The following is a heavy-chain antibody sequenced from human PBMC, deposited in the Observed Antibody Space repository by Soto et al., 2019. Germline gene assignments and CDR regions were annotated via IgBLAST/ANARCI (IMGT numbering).Heavy chain of an antibody. CDR2: IQSGGPT. V-gene: IGHV3-66*01. J-gene: IGHJ6*04. CDR3: ASDAVLCDGGRCYGVPLDV. CDR1: GFTVSSKY. Sequence: GGSLRLSCAASGFTVSSKYMSWVRQAPGKGLEWVSLIQSGGPTYYADSVKGRFTISRDTSENTVHLQMDSLRAEDTAADYCASDAVLCDGGRCYGVPLDVWGIGTTVTVSS. D-gene: IGHD2-15*01.